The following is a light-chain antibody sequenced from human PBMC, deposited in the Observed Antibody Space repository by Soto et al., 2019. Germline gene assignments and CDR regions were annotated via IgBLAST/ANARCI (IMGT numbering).Light chain of an antibody. CDR2: GVS. Sequence: EIVMTQSPATLSVSPGERATLSCRASQSVSSKLAWFQQKPGQAPSLLIYGVSTRATGVPVRFSGSGSGTEFTLTVNSLQSEDFAFYYCQQYNNWPHTFGQGTKLEI. CDR1: QSVSSK. CDR3: QQYNNWPHT. V-gene: IGKV3-15*01. J-gene: IGKJ2*01.